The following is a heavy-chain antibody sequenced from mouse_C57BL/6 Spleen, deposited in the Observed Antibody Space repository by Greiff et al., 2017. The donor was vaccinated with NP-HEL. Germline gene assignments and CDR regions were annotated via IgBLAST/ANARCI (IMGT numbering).Heavy chain of an antibody. V-gene: IGHV5-12*01. CDR2: ISNGGGST. Sequence: EVMLVESGGGLVQPGGSLKLSCAASGFTFSDYYMYWVRQTPEKRLEWVAYISNGGGSTYYPDTVKGRFTISRDNAEHTLYLQMSRLKSEDTAMYYCARRDGYYAMDYWGQGTSVTVAS. CDR3: ARRDGYYAMDY. J-gene: IGHJ4*01. CDR1: GFTFSDYY.